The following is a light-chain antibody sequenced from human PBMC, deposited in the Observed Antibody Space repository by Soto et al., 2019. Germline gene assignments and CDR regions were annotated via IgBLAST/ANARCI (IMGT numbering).Light chain of an antibody. Sequence: DVQMTQSPSSLSASVGDSLTLTCRASQTVTSYLNWYQQKPGKAPKLPIYAASTLQSGVPSRFSGSGSGTEFTLTIISLQPEDFATYYCQQSYRFPKTLVRGTKVDIK. CDR3: QQSYRFPKT. CDR2: AAS. J-gene: IGKJ1*01. CDR1: QTVTSY. V-gene: IGKV1-39*01.